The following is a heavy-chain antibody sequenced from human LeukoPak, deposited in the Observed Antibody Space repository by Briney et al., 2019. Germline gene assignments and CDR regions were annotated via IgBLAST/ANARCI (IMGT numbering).Heavy chain of an antibody. Sequence: GGSVRLSCAASGFTFSNYGMHWVRQAPGRGLEWVAFIRYDGSIKYYADSVKGRFTISRDNSKNTLYLQLNSLRAGDTGLYFCARGGKKGGGDSLHVWGQGTMVTVSS. CDR3: ARGGKKGGGDSLHV. D-gene: IGHD2-21*02. CDR1: GFTFSNYG. J-gene: IGHJ3*01. CDR2: IRYDGSIK. V-gene: IGHV3-30*02.